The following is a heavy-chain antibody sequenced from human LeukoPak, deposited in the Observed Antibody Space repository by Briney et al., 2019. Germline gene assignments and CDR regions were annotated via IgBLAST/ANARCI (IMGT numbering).Heavy chain of an antibody. CDR2: ISSSSSAI. D-gene: IGHD1-26*01. V-gene: IGHV3-48*04. CDR1: GFTFSSYS. Sequence: GGSLRLSCAASGFTFSSYSMNWVRQAPGEGLEWVSYISSSSSAIYYADSVKGRFTISRDNAKNSLYLQMNSLRAEDTAVYYCARENSGSLDYWGQGTLVTVSS. J-gene: IGHJ4*02. CDR3: ARENSGSLDY.